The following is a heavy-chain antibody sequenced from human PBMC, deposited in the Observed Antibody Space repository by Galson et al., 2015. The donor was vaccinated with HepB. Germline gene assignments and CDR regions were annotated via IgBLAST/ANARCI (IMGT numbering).Heavy chain of an antibody. J-gene: IGHJ4*02. V-gene: IGHV3-30*02. Sequence: SLRLSCAASGFTFSTYGMHWVRQAPGKGLEWVAFIQYDGSNKKYADSVTGRFTISRDNSKNTLYLQMNSLRAEDTAVYYCANGRECDYRGQGTLVTVSS. D-gene: IGHD3-3*01. CDR2: IQYDGSNK. CDR3: ANGRECDY. CDR1: GFTFSTYG.